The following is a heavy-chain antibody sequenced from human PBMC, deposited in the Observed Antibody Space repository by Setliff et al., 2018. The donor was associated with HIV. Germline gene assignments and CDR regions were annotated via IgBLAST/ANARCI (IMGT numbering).Heavy chain of an antibody. V-gene: IGHV3-7*01. CDR1: GFTFSSYW. D-gene: IGHD5-12*01. CDR2: RKEDGSEK. Sequence: GGSLRLSCAASGFTFSSYWMTWVRQAPGKGLEWVANRKEDGSEKYYVDSVKGRFTISRDNAKNSLYLQMNSLRAEDTAVYYCARPQGAYSGYDHFDYWGQGTLVTVSS. J-gene: IGHJ4*02. CDR3: ARPQGAYSGYDHFDY.